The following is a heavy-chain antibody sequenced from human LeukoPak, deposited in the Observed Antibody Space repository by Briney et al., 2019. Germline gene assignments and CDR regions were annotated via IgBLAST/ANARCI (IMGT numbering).Heavy chain of an antibody. Sequence: SETLSLTCTVSGGSISSYYWSWIRQPPGKGLEWIGYIYYSGSTNYNPSLKSRVTISVDTSKNQFSLKLSSVTAAGTAVYYCARGAGIVATTGHFDYWGQVTLVTVSS. V-gene: IGHV4-59*01. D-gene: IGHD5-12*01. CDR1: GGSISSYY. J-gene: IGHJ4*02. CDR3: ARGAGIVATTGHFDY. CDR2: IYYSGST.